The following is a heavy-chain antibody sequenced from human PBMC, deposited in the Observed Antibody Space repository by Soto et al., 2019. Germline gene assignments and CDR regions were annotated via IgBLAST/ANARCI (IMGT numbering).Heavy chain of an antibody. Sequence: PGESLKISCKGSGYTFADYWIGWVRQMPGKGLEWMGIIWPGDSDARYSPSFQGQATMSVDKSISTAYLQWSSLKASDTAIYYCHRRQGSGSFGPWGQGTLVTVS. V-gene: IGHV5-51*01. CDR3: HRRQGSGSFGP. J-gene: IGHJ5*02. D-gene: IGHD5-12*01. CDR2: IWPGDSDA. CDR1: GYTFADYW.